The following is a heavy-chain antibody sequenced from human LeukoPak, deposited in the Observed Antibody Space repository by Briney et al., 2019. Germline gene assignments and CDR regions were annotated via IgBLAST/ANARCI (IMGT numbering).Heavy chain of an antibody. D-gene: IGHD3-22*01. CDR1: GYSFTSYW. J-gene: IGHJ4*02. CDR2: IYPGDSDT. Sequence: GQSLKISCKGSGYSFTSYWIGWVRQMPGKGLEWMGIIYPGDSDTRYSPSFQGQVTISADNSISTAYLQWSSLKASDTAMYYCARSTDSSGYYDLWDYWGQGTLVTVSS. CDR3: ARSTDSSGYYDLWDY. V-gene: IGHV5-51*01.